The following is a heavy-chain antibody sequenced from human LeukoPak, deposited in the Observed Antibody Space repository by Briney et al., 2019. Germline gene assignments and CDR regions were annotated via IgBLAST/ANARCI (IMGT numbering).Heavy chain of an antibody. CDR3: AKALRGYSSGWYVRDDAFDI. CDR2: ISGSGGST. V-gene: IGHV3-23*01. J-gene: IGHJ3*02. CDR1: GFTFSSYA. D-gene: IGHD6-19*01. Sequence: PGGSLRLSCAASGFTFSSYAMSSVRQAPGKGLEWVSAISGSGGSTYYADSVKGRFTISRDNSKNTLYLQMNSLRAEDTAVYYCAKALRGYSSGWYVRDDAFDIWGQGTMVTVSS.